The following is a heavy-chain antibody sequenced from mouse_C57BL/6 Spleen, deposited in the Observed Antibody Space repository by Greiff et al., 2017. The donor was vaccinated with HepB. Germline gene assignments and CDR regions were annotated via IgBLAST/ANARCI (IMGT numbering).Heavy chain of an antibody. D-gene: IGHD1-1*01. CDR1: GFTFSSYA. V-gene: IGHV5-9-1*02. CDR2: ISSGGDYI. CDR3: TRGTQDYGSSYWYFDV. J-gene: IGHJ1*03. Sequence: DVMLVESGEGLVKPGGSLKLSCAASGFTFSSYAMSWVRQTPEKRLEWVAYISSGGDYIYYADTVKGRFTISRDNARNTLYLQMSSLKSEDTAMYYCTRGTQDYGSSYWYFDVWGTGTTVTVSS.